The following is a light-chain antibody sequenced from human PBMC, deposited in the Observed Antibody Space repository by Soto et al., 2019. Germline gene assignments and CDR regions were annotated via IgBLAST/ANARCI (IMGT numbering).Light chain of an antibody. V-gene: IGKV3-15*01. CDR3: QQYNNWPPIT. CDR1: QSISDT. Sequence: EIVMTQSPATLSVSPGGRATLSCRASQSISDTLAWYQQKPGQAPRLLIHGASTRATGFPARFSGSGSGTDFTLTISSLQSEDFAVYYCQQYNNWPPITFGGGTKVDIK. CDR2: GAS. J-gene: IGKJ4*01.